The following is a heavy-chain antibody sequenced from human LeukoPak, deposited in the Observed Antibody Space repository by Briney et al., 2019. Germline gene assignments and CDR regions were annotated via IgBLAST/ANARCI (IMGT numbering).Heavy chain of an antibody. CDR1: GFNFNDYA. CDR2: LSGSGGST. J-gene: IGHJ4*02. Sequence: PRGSLRLSCAASGFNFNDYAMTWVRQAPGKGLEWVSTLSGSGGSTYYADSVKGRFTISRDNSKNTLYVQMNSLRAEDTAVYYCAKDGSALWTIARPYYFDYWGQGTLVTVSS. V-gene: IGHV3-23*01. CDR3: AKDGSALWTIARPYYFDY. D-gene: IGHD5-24*01.